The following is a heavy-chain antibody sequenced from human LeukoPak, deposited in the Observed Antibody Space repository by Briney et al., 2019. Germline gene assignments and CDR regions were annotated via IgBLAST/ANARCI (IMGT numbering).Heavy chain of an antibody. CDR2: ISGSGGST. Sequence: PGGSLRLSCAASEFTFNIYAMSWVRQAPGKGLEWVSAISGSGGSTYYADSVKGRFTISRDNSKNTLYLQMNSLRAEDTAVYYCAKGRLRLGDYWGQGTLVTVSS. CDR1: EFTFNIYA. J-gene: IGHJ4*02. D-gene: IGHD5-12*01. CDR3: AKGRLRLGDY. V-gene: IGHV3-23*01.